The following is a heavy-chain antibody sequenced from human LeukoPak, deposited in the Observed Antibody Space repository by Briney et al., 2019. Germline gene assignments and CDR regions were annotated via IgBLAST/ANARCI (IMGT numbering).Heavy chain of an antibody. CDR1: GGSISSGGYY. V-gene: IGHV4-30-2*01. Sequence: PSETLSLTCTVSGGSISSGGYYWSWIRQPPGKGLEWIGYIYHSGSTYYNPSLKSRVTISVDRSKNQFSLKLSSVTAADTAVYYCASEAPDIVVVPAAYGAWNFDYWGQGTLVTVSS. CDR2: IYHSGST. CDR3: ASEAPDIVVVPAAYGAWNFDY. D-gene: IGHD2-2*01. J-gene: IGHJ4*02.